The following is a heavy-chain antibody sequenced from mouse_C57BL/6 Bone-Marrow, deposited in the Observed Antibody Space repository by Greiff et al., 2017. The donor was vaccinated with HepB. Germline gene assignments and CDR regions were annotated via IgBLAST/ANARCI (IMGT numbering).Heavy chain of an antibody. J-gene: IGHJ4*01. CDR2: IYPGDGDT. D-gene: IGHD2-4*01. CDR3: AREAGSDYGLYAMDY. CDR1: GYAFSSYW. V-gene: IGHV1-80*01. Sequence: VKLQESGAELVKPGASVKISCKASGYAFSSYWMNWVKQRPGKGLEWIGQIYPGDGDTNYNGKFKGKATLTADKSSSTAYMQLSSLTSEDSAVYFCAREAGSDYGLYAMDYWGQGTSVTVSS.